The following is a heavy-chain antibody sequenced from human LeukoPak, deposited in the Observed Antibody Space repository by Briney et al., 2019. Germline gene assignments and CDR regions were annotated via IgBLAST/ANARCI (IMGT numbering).Heavy chain of an antibody. D-gene: IGHD3-10*01. Sequence: GGSLRLSCAASGFSFSNYGMNWVRQAPGKGLEWVSGITGSGGSTYYADSVKGRFTISRDNSKNTLYLQMNSLRAEDTAVYCCAKGGASLWFGELVAPFDYWGQGTLVTVSS. J-gene: IGHJ4*02. CDR1: GFSFSNYG. V-gene: IGHV3-23*01. CDR2: ITGSGGST. CDR3: AKGGASLWFGELVAPFDY.